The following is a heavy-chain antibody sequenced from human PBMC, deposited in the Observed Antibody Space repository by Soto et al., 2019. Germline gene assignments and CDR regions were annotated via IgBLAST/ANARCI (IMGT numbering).Heavy chain of an antibody. Sequence: EVQLVESGGGLIQPGGSLRRSCAASGFTFSSYWMNWDRQVPGKGMEWVSKIDSDGVMTDYADSVKGRFTISRDNAKNSLYLHMNSLRAEDTAVYHCASLSAPVDYWGQGTMVTVSS. D-gene: IGHD2-2*01. J-gene: IGHJ4*01. V-gene: IGHV3-74*01. CDR3: ASLSAPVDY. CDR2: IDSDGVMT. CDR1: GFTFSSYW.